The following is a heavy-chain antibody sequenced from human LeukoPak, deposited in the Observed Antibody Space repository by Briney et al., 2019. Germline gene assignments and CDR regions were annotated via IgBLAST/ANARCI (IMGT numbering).Heavy chain of an antibody. D-gene: IGHD6-19*01. J-gene: IGHJ5*02. CDR2: IYYSGST. CDR3: ARVRAVAGEIDP. Sequence: SETLSLTCTVSGGSISSHYWSWIRQPPGKGLEWIGYIYYSGSTNYNPSLNSRVTISVDTSKNQVSLKLTSVTAADTAVYYCARVRAVAGEIDPWGQGTLVTVSS. CDR1: GGSISSHY. V-gene: IGHV4-59*08.